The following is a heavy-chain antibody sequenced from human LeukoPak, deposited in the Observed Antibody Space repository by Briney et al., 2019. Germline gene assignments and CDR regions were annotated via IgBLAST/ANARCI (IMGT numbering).Heavy chain of an antibody. CDR1: GYTFTSYY. V-gene: IGHV1-46*01. CDR2: INPSGGST. CDR3: ARGNLHHDY. J-gene: IGHJ4*01. Sequence: ASVKVSCKASGYTFTSYYMHWVRQPPGQGLEWMGIINPSGGSTSYAQKFQGRVTLTRDTSKTTVYMELSSLRSAATAVSYCARGNLHHDYSGHGTLVTVSS.